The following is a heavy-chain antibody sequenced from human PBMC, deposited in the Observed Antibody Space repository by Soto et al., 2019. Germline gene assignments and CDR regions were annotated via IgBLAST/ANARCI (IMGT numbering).Heavy chain of an antibody. CDR1: GGTFSSYT. CDR2: IIPILGIA. V-gene: IGHV1-69*02. D-gene: IGHD3-10*01. CDR3: ARFRGSYGMDV. Sequence: QVQLVQSGAEVKKPGSSVKVSCKGSGGTFSSYTISWVRQDPGQGLEWMGRIIPILGIANHAQKFQGRVSITADKSTSTAYRELSSLSSEDTAVYYCARFRGSYGMDVWGQGTTVTVSS. J-gene: IGHJ6*02.